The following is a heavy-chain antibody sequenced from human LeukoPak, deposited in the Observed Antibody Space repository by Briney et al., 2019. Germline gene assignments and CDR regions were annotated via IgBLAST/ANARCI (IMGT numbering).Heavy chain of an antibody. D-gene: IGHD6-6*01. V-gene: IGHV4-39*07. J-gene: IGHJ5*02. CDR2: IYYSGST. CDR1: GGSISSSSYY. CDR3: ARVVHSSSIGWFDP. Sequence: SETLSLTCTVSGGSISSSSYYWGWIRQPPGKGLEWIGSIYYSGSTYYNPSLKSRVTISVDTSKNQFSLKLSSVTAADTAVYYCARVVHSSSIGWFDPWGQETLVTVSS.